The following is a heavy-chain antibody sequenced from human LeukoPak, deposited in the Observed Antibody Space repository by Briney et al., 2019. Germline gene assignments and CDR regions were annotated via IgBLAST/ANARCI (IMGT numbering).Heavy chain of an antibody. D-gene: IGHD6-19*01. CDR1: GSSISGSSYY. Sequence: SETLSLTCTVSGSSISGSSYYWGWIRQPPGKGLEWIGSIYDSGITYYNPSLKSRVIISVDTSKNQFSLKLSSVTAADTAVYYCARPGSSGWYTGNWFDPWGQGTLVTVSS. CDR3: ARPGSSGWYTGNWFDP. J-gene: IGHJ5*02. CDR2: IYDSGIT. V-gene: IGHV4-39*01.